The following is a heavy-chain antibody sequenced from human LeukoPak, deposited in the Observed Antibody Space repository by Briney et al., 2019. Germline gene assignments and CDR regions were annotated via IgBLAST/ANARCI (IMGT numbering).Heavy chain of an antibody. J-gene: IGHJ4*02. Sequence: PGGSLRLSCAASGFTFDDYAMHWVRQAPGKGLEWVTGISWNSGSIGYADSVKGRFTISRDNAKNSLYLQMNSLRAEDMALYYCAKDIGFWGGGYDRYFDYWGQRTLVTVSS. CDR3: AKDIGFWGGGYDRYFDY. CDR1: GFTFDDYA. V-gene: IGHV3-9*03. D-gene: IGHD5-12*01. CDR2: ISWNSGSI.